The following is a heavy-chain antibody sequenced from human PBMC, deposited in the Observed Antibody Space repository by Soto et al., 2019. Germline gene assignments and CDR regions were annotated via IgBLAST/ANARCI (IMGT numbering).Heavy chain of an antibody. CDR2: IAYHGSSS. V-gene: IGHV3-64D*08. CDR3: VKDRPPNWNYPGMDV. J-gene: IGHJ6*02. D-gene: IGHD2-8*01. CDR1: GFSFSTYA. Sequence: EVQLVESGGGLVQPGWSLTLSCAVSGFSFSTYAMHWVRRAPGRGLEFVSGIAYHGSSSFYAASLKGRFTVSRDNSRNTLYLHMKNLRPEDSATYYCVKDRPPNWNYPGMDVWGQGTTVTVSS.